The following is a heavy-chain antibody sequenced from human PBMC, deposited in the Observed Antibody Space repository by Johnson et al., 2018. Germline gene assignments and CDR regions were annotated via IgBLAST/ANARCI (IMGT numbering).Heavy chain of an antibody. CDR1: GFTFSSYG. CDR3: AKGGVGAAADAFDI. CDR2: ISYDGSNK. Sequence: QVQLVQSGGGVVQPGRSXRLSCAASGFTFSSYGMHWVRQAPGKGLEWVAVISYDGSNKYYADSVKGRFTISRDNSKNTLYLQMNSLRAEDTAVYYCAKGGVGAAADAFDIWGQGTMVTVSS. J-gene: IGHJ3*02. D-gene: IGHD6-13*01. V-gene: IGHV3-30*18.